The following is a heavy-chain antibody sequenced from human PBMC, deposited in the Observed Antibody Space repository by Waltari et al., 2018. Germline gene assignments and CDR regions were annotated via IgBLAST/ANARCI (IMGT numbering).Heavy chain of an antibody. J-gene: IGHJ4*02. CDR1: GYTFTSYD. V-gene: IGHV1-8*03. Sequence: QVQLVQAGAEVKKPEASVKVSCRASGYTFTSYDINWVRQATGQGLEWMGWMNPNSGNTGYAQKFQGRVTITRNTSISTAYMELSSLRSEDTAVYYCARVGPHYYDSSGFDYWGQGTLVTVSS. CDR3: ARVGPHYYDSSGFDY. CDR2: MNPNSGNT. D-gene: IGHD3-22*01.